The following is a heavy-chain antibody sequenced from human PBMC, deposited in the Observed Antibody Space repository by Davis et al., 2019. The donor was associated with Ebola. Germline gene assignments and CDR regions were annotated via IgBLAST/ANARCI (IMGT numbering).Heavy chain of an antibody. Sequence: GESLKISCAASGFTFSSYAMSWVRQAPGKGLEWVSAISGSGGSTYYADSVKGRFTISRDNSKNTLYLQMNSLRAEDTAVYYCAKARERSDFGRFFAYYYGMDVWGQGTTVTVSS. D-gene: IGHD2-21*01. J-gene: IGHJ6*02. CDR3: AKARERSDFGRFFAYYYGMDV. CDR1: GFTFSSYA. V-gene: IGHV3-23*01. CDR2: ISGSGGST.